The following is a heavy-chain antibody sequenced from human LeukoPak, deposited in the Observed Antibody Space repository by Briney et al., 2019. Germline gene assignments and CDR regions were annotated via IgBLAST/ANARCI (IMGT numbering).Heavy chain of an antibody. V-gene: IGHV3-33*01. J-gene: IGHJ4*02. CDR1: GFSFSSYG. Sequence: GRSLRLSCAASGFSFSSYGMHWVRQAPGKGLEWVAVIWYDGSKEYYADSVKGRFTISRDNSKNTLYLHMNSLRAEDTAVYYCARENTMVRGVTLYYFDYWGQGTLVTVSS. D-gene: IGHD3-10*01. CDR3: ARENTMVRGVTLYYFDY. CDR2: IWYDGSKE.